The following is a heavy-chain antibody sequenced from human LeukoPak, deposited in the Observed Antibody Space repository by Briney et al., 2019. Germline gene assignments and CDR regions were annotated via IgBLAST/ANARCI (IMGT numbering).Heavy chain of an antibody. D-gene: IGHD1-26*01. CDR3: ARVSSGGGQSTYFDY. J-gene: IGHJ4*02. Sequence: PGGSLRLSCAASGFTFSSYEMNWVHQAPGKGLEWVSYISSSGSTIYYADSVKGRFTISRDNAKNSLYLQMNSLRAGDTAAYYCARVSSGGGQSTYFDYWGRGTLVTVSS. CDR1: GFTFSSYE. CDR2: ISSSGSTI. V-gene: IGHV3-48*03.